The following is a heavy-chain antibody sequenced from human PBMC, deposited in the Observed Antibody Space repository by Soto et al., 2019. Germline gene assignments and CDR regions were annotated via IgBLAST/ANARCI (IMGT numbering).Heavy chain of an antibody. D-gene: IGHD6-19*01. CDR2: IYYSGST. Sequence: SETLSLTCTVSGGSISSGDYYWSWIRQPPGKGLEWIGYIYYSGSTYYNPSLKSRVTISVDTSKNQFSLKLSSVTAADTAVYYCAREGIAVAGTFDYWGQGTLLTVSS. CDR3: AREGIAVAGTFDY. V-gene: IGHV4-30-4*01. CDR1: GGSISSGDYY. J-gene: IGHJ4*02.